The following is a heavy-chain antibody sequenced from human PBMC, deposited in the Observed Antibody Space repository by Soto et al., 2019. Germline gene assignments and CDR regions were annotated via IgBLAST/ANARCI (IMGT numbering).Heavy chain of an antibody. Sequence: VQLVESGGGLVQPGGSLRLSCAASGFAFGSYWMHWVRQAPGKGLVWVSRISQDGAIATQADSVKGRFTISRDNAKNTLFLQKNSLRAYDTAVYDCLSDQRHCDEFADKWGQGTLVTVSS. CDR1: GFAFGSYW. D-gene: IGHD2-21*02. V-gene: IGHV3-74*01. CDR3: LSDQRHCDEFADK. CDR2: ISQDGAIA. J-gene: IGHJ4*02.